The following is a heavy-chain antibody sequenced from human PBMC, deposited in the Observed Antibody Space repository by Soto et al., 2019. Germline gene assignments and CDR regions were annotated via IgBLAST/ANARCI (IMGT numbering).Heavy chain of an antibody. D-gene: IGHD5-18*01. J-gene: IGHJ6*02. Sequence: GGSLRLSCAASGFTFSSYGMHWVRQAPGKGLEWVAVISYDGSNKYYADPVKGRFTISRDNSKNTLYLQMNSLRAEDTAVYYCAKDLGPGWSYGYQEPGYYYYYGMDVWGQGTTVTVSS. CDR2: ISYDGSNK. V-gene: IGHV3-30*18. CDR3: AKDLGPGWSYGYQEPGYYYYYGMDV. CDR1: GFTFSSYG.